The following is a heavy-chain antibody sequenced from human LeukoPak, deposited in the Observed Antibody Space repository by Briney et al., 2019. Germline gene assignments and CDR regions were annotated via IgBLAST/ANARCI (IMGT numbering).Heavy chain of an antibody. V-gene: IGHV1-2*02. CDR2: INPNSGGT. D-gene: IGHD5-18*01. CDR3: ARVPVDTAQDWFDP. J-gene: IGHJ5*02. Sequence: GPSVKVSCKASGYTFTGYYMHWVRQAPGQGLEWMGWINPNSGGTNYAQKFQGRVTMTRDTSISTAYMELSRLRSDDTAVYYCARVPVDTAQDWFDPWGQGTLVTVSS. CDR1: GYTFTGYY.